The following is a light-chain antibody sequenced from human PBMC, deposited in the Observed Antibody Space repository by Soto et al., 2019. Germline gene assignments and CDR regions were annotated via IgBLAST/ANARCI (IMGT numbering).Light chain of an antibody. CDR1: QTISSW. V-gene: IGKV1-5*03. Sequence: IQMTQSPSTLSASVGDTVAIPCRASQTISSWVAWYQQKPGRAPKLLIYKASSLESGVPSRFSGSGSGTEFTLTISGLQPDDFASHYCQQYNTYFSLPSGGGTKVDIK. J-gene: IGKJ4*01. CDR3: QQYNTYFSLP. CDR2: KAS.